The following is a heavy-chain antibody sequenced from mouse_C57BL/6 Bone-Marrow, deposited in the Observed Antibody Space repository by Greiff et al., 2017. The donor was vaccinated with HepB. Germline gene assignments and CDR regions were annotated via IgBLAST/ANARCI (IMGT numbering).Heavy chain of an antibody. V-gene: IGHV1-42*01. J-gene: IGHJ4*01. CDR1: GYSFTGYY. Sequence: EVQLQQSGPELVKPGASVKISCKASGYSFTGYYMNWVKQSPETSLEWIGEINPSTGGTTYNQKFKAKATLTVDKSSSTAYMQLKSLTSEDSAVYYCARRISPYYYGSSLYAMDYWGQGTSVTVSS. CDR2: INPSTGGT. CDR3: ARRISPYYYGSSLYAMDY. D-gene: IGHD1-1*01.